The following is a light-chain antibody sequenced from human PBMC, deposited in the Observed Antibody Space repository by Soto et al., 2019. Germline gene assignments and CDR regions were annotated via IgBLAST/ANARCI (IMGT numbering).Light chain of an antibody. J-gene: IGLJ3*02. V-gene: IGLV2-14*01. Sequence: QSVLTQPASVSGAPGQSITISCTGSSSDVGGYKYVSWYQQHPGKAPKLLIYEVSNRPSGVSNRFSGSKSGNTASLTISGLQAEDEADYYCGSHTSSNTRVFGGGTKVTVL. CDR2: EVS. CDR3: GSHTSSNTRV. CDR1: SSDVGGYKY.